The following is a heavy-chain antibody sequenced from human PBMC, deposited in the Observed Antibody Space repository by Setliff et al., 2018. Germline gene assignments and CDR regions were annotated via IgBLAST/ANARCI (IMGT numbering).Heavy chain of an antibody. Sequence: ASVKVSCKASGGTFTGYYMHWVRQAPGLGLEWMGTINPSSGRTSYAQKFQGRVTMTRDTSTSTVYMDMSSLRSEDTAVYYCARDVFPYHYEGAFDIWGQGTMVTVSS. CDR2: INPSSGRT. J-gene: IGHJ3*02. D-gene: IGHD3-22*01. CDR1: GGTFTGYY. V-gene: IGHV1-46*01. CDR3: ARDVFPYHYEGAFDI.